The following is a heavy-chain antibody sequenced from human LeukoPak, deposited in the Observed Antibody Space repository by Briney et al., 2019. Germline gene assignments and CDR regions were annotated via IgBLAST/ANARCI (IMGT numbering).Heavy chain of an antibody. Sequence: KGRFTISRDNSKNTLSLQMNSLRVEDTAVYYCARGGAARPDFWGQGTLVTVSS. V-gene: IGHV3-23*01. J-gene: IGHJ4*02. D-gene: IGHD6-6*01. CDR3: ARGGAARPDF.